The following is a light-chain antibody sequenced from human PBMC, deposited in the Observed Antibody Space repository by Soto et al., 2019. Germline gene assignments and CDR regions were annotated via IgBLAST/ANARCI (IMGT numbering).Light chain of an antibody. CDR1: SSDVGVYDF. V-gene: IGLV2-14*03. CDR2: DVN. J-gene: IGLJ2*01. CDR3: SSYTTSTPRV. Sequence: QSALPQPASVSGSPGQSITISCAGTSSDVGVYDFVSWYQQHPGKAPKLLIYDVNNRPAGISNRFSGSKSGNTASLTISGLQAKDEADYYCSSYTTSTPRVFGGGTKVTVL.